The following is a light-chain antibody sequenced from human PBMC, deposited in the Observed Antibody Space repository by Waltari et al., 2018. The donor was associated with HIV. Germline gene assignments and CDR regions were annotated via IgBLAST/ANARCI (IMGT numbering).Light chain of an antibody. Sequence: SYVLAQPPSVSVAPGKTARITCGGNNVGSKSVHWYQKKPGQAPVVVIYYDRDRPSGIPERFSGSNSGNTATLTISRVEAGDEADYYCQVWDSSSDAYVFGTGTKVTGL. J-gene: IGLJ1*01. V-gene: IGLV3-21*04. CDR1: NVGSKS. CDR2: YDR. CDR3: QVWDSSSDAYV.